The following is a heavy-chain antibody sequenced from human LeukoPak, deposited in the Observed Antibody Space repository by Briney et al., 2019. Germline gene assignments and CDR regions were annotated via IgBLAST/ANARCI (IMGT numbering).Heavy chain of an antibody. CDR3: AIRGSPMVRNY. V-gene: IGHV3-30*02. CDR2: IPYDGSSK. CDR1: GFTFSNFG. Sequence: GGSLRLSCTTSGFTFSNFGMHWVRQAPGQGLEWVTFIPYDGSSKYYADSVKGRFTISRDNANKNSLYLQMNSLRAEDTALYYCAIRGSPMVRNYWGQGTLVTVSS. J-gene: IGHJ4*02. D-gene: IGHD3-10*01.